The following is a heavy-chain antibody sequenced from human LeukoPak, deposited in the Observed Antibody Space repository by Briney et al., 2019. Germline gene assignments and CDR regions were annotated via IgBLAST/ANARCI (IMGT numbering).Heavy chain of an antibody. V-gene: IGHV3-30-3*01. J-gene: IGHJ4*02. D-gene: IGHD1-26*01. Sequence: GESLRLSCSTSGFTFSNHFMHWVRQAPGKGLEWVAVISYDGSNKYYADSVKGRFTISRDNSRNTLYLQMNSLRAEDTAVYYCARDRVGATDYFDYWGQGTLVTVSS. CDR2: ISYDGSNK. CDR3: ARDRVGATDYFDY. CDR1: GFTFSNHF.